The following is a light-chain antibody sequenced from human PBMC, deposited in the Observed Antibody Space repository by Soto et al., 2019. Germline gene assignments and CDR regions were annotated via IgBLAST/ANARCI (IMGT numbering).Light chain of an antibody. CDR2: DAS. J-gene: IGKJ2*01. CDR1: QRIGRW. Sequence: DIQMTQSPSTLSASVGDSVTITCRASQRIGRWLAWYQQKPGKAPKLLIYDASTLQSGGPSRFSGSGSGTEFTLNITSRQADDFATYYCQQQNRYSSITFGRGTKLEI. V-gene: IGKV1-5*01. CDR3: QQQNRYSSIT.